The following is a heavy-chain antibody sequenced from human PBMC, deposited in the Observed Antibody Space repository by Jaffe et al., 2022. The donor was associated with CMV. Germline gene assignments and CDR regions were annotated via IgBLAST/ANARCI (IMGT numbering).Heavy chain of an antibody. Sequence: QVQLVQSGAEVKKPGSSVKVSCKASGGTFNNYAISWVRQAPGQGLEWMGGIIPSSGTTHYAQKFQGRVTVTADESTSTAYMELSSLRSEDTAVYYCARDGGYDSDLWSGYHTVFHFYGMDVWGQGTTVTVS. D-gene: IGHD3-3*01. CDR1: GGTFNNYA. V-gene: IGHV1-69*01. J-gene: IGHJ6*02. CDR2: IIPSSGTT. CDR3: ARDGGYDSDLWSGYHTVFHFYGMDV.